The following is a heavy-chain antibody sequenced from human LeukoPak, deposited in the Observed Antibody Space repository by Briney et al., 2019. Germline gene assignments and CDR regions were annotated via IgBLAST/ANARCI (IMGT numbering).Heavy chain of an antibody. Sequence: GGSLRLSCAASGFTFSSYGMHWVRQAPGKGLEWVAVIWYDGSNKYYADSVKGRFTISRDNSKNTLYLQMNSLRAEDTAVYYCATSGSQGVVPGDIGYLGQGTLVTVSS. V-gene: IGHV3-33*01. CDR3: ATSGSQGVVPGDIGY. CDR2: IWYDGSNK. J-gene: IGHJ4*02. CDR1: GFTFSSYG. D-gene: IGHD2-2*01.